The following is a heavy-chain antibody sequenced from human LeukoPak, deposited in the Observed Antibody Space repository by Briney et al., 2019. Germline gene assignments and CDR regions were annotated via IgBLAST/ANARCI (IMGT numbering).Heavy chain of an antibody. Sequence: SETLSLTCTVSGDSISSGSYYWSWIRQPAGKGLEWIVRIYTSGSTNYNPSLKSRVTISVDTCKNQFSRKLSSVTAADTAVYYCARGMTTVTTSNWFDPWGQGTLVTVSS. V-gene: IGHV4-61*02. D-gene: IGHD4-17*01. CDR1: GDSISSGSYY. CDR2: IYTSGST. J-gene: IGHJ5*02. CDR3: ARGMTTVTTSNWFDP.